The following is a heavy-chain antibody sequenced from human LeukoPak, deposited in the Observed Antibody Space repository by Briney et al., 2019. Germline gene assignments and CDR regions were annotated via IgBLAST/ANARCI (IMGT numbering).Heavy chain of an antibody. V-gene: IGHV1-18*04. J-gene: IGHJ4*02. CDR3: ARVYPIFGGSGDY. D-gene: IGHD3-3*01. Sequence: GASVKVSCKASGYTFTGYYMHWVRQAPGQGLEWMGWISAYNGNTNYAQKLQGRVTMTTDTSTSTAYMELRSLRSDDTAVYYCARVYPIFGGSGDYWGQGTLVTVSS. CDR2: ISAYNGNT. CDR1: GYTFTGYY.